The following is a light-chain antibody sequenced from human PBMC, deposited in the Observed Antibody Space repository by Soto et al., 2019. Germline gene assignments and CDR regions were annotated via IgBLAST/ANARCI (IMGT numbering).Light chain of an antibody. CDR2: AAS. J-gene: IGKJ1*01. V-gene: IGKV3-20*01. Sequence: EIVLTQSPGTLSLSPGERATLSCRASQSVSSSYFAWFQQKPGQAPRLLIYAASLRDAGVPDRFSGGGSGTDFTLTISRLDPDDFAMYYCQQYGISPGTFGQGTKVEI. CDR3: QQYGISPGT. CDR1: QSVSSSY.